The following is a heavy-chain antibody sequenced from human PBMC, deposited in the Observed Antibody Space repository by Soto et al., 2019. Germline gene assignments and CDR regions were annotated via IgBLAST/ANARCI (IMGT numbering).Heavy chain of an antibody. CDR1: GFTFSSYA. J-gene: IGHJ4*02. D-gene: IGHD3-10*01. CDR2: ISGSGGST. V-gene: IGHV3-23*01. CDR3: AKDDYYGSGSYYSRGFDY. Sequence: EVQLLESGGGLVQPGGSLRLSCAASGFTFSSYAMSWVRQAPGKGLEWVSAISGSGGSTYYADSVKGRFTISRDNTKNTLYLQMNRLRAEDTAVYYCAKDDYYGSGSYYSRGFDYWGQGTLVTVSS.